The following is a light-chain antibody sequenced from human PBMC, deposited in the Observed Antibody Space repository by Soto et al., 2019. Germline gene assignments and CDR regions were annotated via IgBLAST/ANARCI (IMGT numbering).Light chain of an antibody. CDR3: QQYASSPYT. Sequence: ESVLTQSTGTLSFSPGERATLSCRASQSISSSYLAWYQQKPGQAPRLLIYGASRRATGIPDRFSGRESGTDFTLTITTLEPEDSAVYFCQQYASSPYTFGQGTKVDI. CDR2: GAS. V-gene: IGKV3-20*01. CDR1: QSISSSY. J-gene: IGKJ2*01.